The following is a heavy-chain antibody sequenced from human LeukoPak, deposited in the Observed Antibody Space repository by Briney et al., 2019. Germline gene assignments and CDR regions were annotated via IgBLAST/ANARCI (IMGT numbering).Heavy chain of an antibody. V-gene: IGHV4-4*07. J-gene: IGHJ4*02. CDR3: ARDLGFWSGPDY. CDR2: IYSSGST. D-gene: IGHD3-3*01. Sequence: SETLSLTCTVSGGSISSYYWSCIRQPAGKGLQWIGRIYSSGSTNYNPSLKSRVTMSVDTSKNQFSLRLSSVTAADTAVYYCARDLGFWSGPDYWGQGTLVTVSS. CDR1: GGSISSYY.